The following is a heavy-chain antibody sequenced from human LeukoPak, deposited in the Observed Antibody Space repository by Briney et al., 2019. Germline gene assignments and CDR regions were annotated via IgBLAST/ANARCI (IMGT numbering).Heavy chain of an antibody. Sequence: GRSLRLSRAASRFTFSHVAMSCVRHAPEEGLGSVSAISVRGGTTSYADTVKGRFTISSDNSKNTLYLQVNRLRAEDTAVYYCARGGTYYSSGIDYWCRGTLVTVSS. CDR1: RFTFSHVA. V-gene: IGHV3-23*01. J-gene: IGHJ4*02. CDR3: ARGGTYYSSGIDY. CDR2: ISVRGGTT. D-gene: IGHD3-22*01.